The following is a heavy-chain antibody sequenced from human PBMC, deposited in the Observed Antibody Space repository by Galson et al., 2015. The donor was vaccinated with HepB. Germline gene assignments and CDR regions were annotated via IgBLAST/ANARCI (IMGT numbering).Heavy chain of an antibody. CDR1: GFTFSDYY. V-gene: IGHV3-11*06. Sequence: SLRLSCAASGFTFSDYYMSWIRQAPGKGLEWVSYISSSSSYTNYADSVKGRFTISRDNAKNSLYLQMNSLRAEDTAVYYCARDLLVGIRVGWFDPWGQGTLVTVSS. J-gene: IGHJ5*02. D-gene: IGHD6-19*01. CDR3: ARDLLVGIRVGWFDP. CDR2: ISSSSSYT.